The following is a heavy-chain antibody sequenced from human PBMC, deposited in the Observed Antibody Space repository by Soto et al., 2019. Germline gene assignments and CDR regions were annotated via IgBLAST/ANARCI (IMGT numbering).Heavy chain of an antibody. J-gene: IGHJ5*02. D-gene: IGHD3-22*01. V-gene: IGHV1-69*01. CDR1: GGTFSSYA. CDR2: IIPIFGTA. CDR3: ARDRIAYYYDSSGYYRSNNWFDP. Sequence: QVQLVQSGAEVKKPGSSVKVSCKASGGTFSSYAISWVRQALGQGLEWMGGIIPIFGTANYAQKFQGRVTITADESTSTAYMELSSLRSEDTAVYYCARDRIAYYYDSSGYYRSNNWFDPWGQGTLVTVSS.